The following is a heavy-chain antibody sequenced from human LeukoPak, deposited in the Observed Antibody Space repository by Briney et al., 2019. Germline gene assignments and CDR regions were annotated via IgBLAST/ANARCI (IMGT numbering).Heavy chain of an antibody. J-gene: IGHJ6*02. CDR2: ISYDGSNK. Sequence: PGGSLRLSCAASGFTFSSYAMHWVRQAPGKGLEWVAVISYDGSNKYYADSVKGRFTISRDNSKNTLYLQMNSLRAEDTAVYYCARGLVPPLDYYYGMDVWGQGTTVTVSS. V-gene: IGHV3-30*04. D-gene: IGHD6-19*01. CDR1: GFTFSSYA. CDR3: ARGLVPPLDYYYGMDV.